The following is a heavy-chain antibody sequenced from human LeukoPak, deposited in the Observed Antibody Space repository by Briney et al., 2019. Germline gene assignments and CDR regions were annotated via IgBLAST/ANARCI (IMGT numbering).Heavy chain of an antibody. V-gene: IGHV3-7*01. CDR3: AKGVDV. Sequence: GGSLRLSGAASGFTFSSYSMNWVRQAPGKGLEWVANIKEDGSEKYYVDSVKGRFTISRDNARNSLFLQMNSLRAEDTAVYYCAKGVDVWGKGTTVTVSS. CDR2: IKEDGSEK. CDR1: GFTFSSYS. J-gene: IGHJ6*04.